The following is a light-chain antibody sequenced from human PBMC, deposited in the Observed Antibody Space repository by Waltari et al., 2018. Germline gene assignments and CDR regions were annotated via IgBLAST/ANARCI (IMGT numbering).Light chain of an antibody. CDR2: KVS. CDR3: MQGTHWRWT. Sequence: DVVMTQSPLSLPVTLGQPASISCRSSHSLVYSDANTYLNWFHQRPGQSPRRLIYKVSNRDSGVPDRFSGSGSGTDFTLKISRVEAEDVGIYYCMQGTHWRWTFGQGTKVEIK. J-gene: IGKJ1*01. CDR1: HSLVYSDANTY. V-gene: IGKV2-30*01.